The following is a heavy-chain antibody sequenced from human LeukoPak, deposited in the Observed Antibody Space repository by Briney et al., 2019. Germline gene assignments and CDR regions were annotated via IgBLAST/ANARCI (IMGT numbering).Heavy chain of an antibody. Sequence: PGGSLRLSCAASGFTFSSYSMNWVRQAPGKGLEWVSYISSSSSTIYYADSVKGRFTISRDNAKNSLYLQMNGLRAEDTAVYYCAKDRDGYNFDYWGQGTLVTVSS. CDR3: AKDRDGYNFDY. D-gene: IGHD5-24*01. V-gene: IGHV3-48*01. CDR2: ISSSSSTI. J-gene: IGHJ4*02. CDR1: GFTFSSYS.